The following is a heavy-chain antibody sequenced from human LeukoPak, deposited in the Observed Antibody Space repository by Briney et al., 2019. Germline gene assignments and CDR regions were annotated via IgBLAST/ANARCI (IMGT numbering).Heavy chain of an antibody. Sequence: GASVKVSCKASGYTFTSYGISWVRQTPGQGLEWMGWISAYNGNTNYAQKLQGRVTMTTDTSTSTAYMELRSLRSDDTAVYYCARDYGGNPWDFLDYWGQGTLVTVSS. CDR2: ISAYNGNT. CDR1: GYTFTSYG. D-gene: IGHD4-23*01. CDR3: ARDYGGNPWDFLDY. J-gene: IGHJ4*02. V-gene: IGHV1-18*01.